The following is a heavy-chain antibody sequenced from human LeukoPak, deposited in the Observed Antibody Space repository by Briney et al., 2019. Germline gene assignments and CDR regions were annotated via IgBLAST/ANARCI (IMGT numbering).Heavy chain of an antibody. Sequence: WGSLRLSCAASGFTFSSYAMHWVRQAPGKGLEWVAVISYDGSNKYYADSVKGRFTISRDNSKNTLYLQMNSLRAEDTAVYYCARDYDILTGYDWGQGTLVTVSS. D-gene: IGHD3-9*01. CDR3: ARDYDILTGYD. V-gene: IGHV3-30-3*01. CDR1: GFTFSSYA. J-gene: IGHJ4*02. CDR2: ISYDGSNK.